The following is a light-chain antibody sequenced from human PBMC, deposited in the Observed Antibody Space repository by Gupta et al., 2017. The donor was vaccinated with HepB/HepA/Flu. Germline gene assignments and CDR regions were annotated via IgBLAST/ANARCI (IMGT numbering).Light chain of an antibody. J-gene: IGKJ5*01. CDR2: WAS. V-gene: IGKV4-1*01. Sequence: DIVMTQSLDSLAVSLGERATINCKSSQSVLYSSNNKNYLAWYQQKPGQPPKLLIYWASTRESGVPDRISGSGSGTDFTLTISSLQAEDVAVYYCQQYYSTPITFGQGTRLEIK. CDR1: QSVLYSSNNKNY. CDR3: QQYYSTPIT.